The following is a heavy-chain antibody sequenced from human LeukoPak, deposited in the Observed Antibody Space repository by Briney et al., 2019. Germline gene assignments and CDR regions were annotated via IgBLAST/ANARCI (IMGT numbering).Heavy chain of an antibody. CDR3: AREAVGATTGRTFGGFDY. V-gene: IGHV4-39*07. Sequence: SETLSLTCTVSGGSISSSSYYWGWIRQPPGKGLEWIGSIYYSGSTYYNPSLKSRVTISVDTSKNQFSLKLSSVTAADTAVYYCAREAVGATTGRTFGGFDYWGQGTLVTVSS. CDR2: IYYSGST. J-gene: IGHJ4*02. CDR1: GGSISSSSYY. D-gene: IGHD1-26*01.